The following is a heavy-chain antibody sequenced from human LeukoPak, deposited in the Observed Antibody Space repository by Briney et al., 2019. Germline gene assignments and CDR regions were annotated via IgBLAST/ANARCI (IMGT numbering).Heavy chain of an antibody. CDR1: GFTSSSYG. Sequence: GRSLRLSCAASGFTSSSYGMHWVRQAPGKGLEWVAVIWYDGSNKYYADSVKGRFTISRDNSKNTLYLQMNSLRAEDTAVYYCARDDQPFLWKVDHFQHWGQGTLVTVSS. CDR2: IWYDGSNK. D-gene: IGHD5-12*01. V-gene: IGHV3-33*01. J-gene: IGHJ1*01. CDR3: ARDDQPFLWKVDHFQH.